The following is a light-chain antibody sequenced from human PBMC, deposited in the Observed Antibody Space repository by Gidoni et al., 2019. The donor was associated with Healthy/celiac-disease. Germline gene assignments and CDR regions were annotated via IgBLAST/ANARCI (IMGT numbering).Light chain of an antibody. Sequence: QSALPQPPSVSGSPGQSVTISCTGTSSDVGSYNRVSWYQQPPGTAPKLMIYEVSNRPSGVPDRFSGSKSGNTASLTISGLQAEDEADYYCSSYTSSSTSLVVFGGGTKLTVL. CDR2: EVS. J-gene: IGLJ2*01. CDR1: SSDVGSYNR. CDR3: SSYTSSSTSLVV. V-gene: IGLV2-18*02.